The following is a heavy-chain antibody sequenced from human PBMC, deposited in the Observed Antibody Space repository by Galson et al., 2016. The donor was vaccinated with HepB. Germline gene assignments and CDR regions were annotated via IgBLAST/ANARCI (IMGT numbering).Heavy chain of an antibody. CDR3: TGSRV. CDR1: GFTFSDFY. J-gene: IGHJ6*02. CDR2: ISTSGSTV. V-gene: IGHV3-11*04. Sequence: SLRLSCAVSGFTFSDFYMSWIRQAPGKGLEWVSYISTSGSTVYYADSVKGRFIISRDNAENSLYLQMNSLRGEDTAMYYCTGSRVWGRGTTVTVSS.